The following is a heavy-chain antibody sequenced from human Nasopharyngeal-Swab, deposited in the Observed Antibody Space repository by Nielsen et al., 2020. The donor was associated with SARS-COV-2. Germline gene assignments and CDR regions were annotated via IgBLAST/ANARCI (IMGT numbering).Heavy chain of an antibody. J-gene: IGHJ4*02. CDR2: VSYDRADK. CDR3: ARGNGSPTYFEY. D-gene: IGHD1-26*01. Sequence: GSSLQISSAASGFTFSAHGMHWVRQAPGKGLEWVAFVSYDRADKYYADSVKGRFTISRDNSRNTVYLQINSLRAEDTAVYFCARGNGSPTYFEYWGQGTLVTVSS. V-gene: IGHV3-30*03. CDR1: GFTFSAHG.